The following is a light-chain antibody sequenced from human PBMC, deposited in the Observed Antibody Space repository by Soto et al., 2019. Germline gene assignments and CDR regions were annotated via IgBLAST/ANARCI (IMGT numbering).Light chain of an antibody. CDR2: EVN. CDR3: SSYAGFNRDL. Sequence: QSALTQPPSASGSPGQSVTISCTGTPSDVGGYISVSWYQRHPGKAPKLIIYEVNKRPSADPDRFSAYKSGVTAFLRVSGINAEDEADSYCSSYAGFNRDLCGPGTKVTVL. CDR1: PSDVGGYIS. V-gene: IGLV2-8*01. J-gene: IGLJ1*01.